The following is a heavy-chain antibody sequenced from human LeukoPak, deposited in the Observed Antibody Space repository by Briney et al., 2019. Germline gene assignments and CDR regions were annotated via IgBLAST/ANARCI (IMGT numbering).Heavy chain of an antibody. D-gene: IGHD3-3*01. J-gene: IGHJ4*02. Sequence: PGGSLRLSCAASGFTFSSYSMNWVRQAPGKGLGWVSSISSSSSYIYYAVSVKGRFTISRDNAKNSLYLQMNSLRAEDTAVYYCARDNVGYYDFWSGFPLYYWGQGTLVTVSS. CDR3: ARDNVGYYDFWSGFPLYY. CDR2: ISSSSSYI. V-gene: IGHV3-21*01. CDR1: GFTFSSYS.